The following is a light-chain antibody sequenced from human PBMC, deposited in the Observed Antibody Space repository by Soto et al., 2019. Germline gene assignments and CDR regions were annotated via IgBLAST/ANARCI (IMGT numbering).Light chain of an antibody. CDR1: SSDVGGYNF. V-gene: IGLV2-11*01. J-gene: IGLJ2*01. CDR3: SSYEVNYTFV. Sequence: QSALTQPRSESGSPGQSVTISCTGTSSDVGGYNFVSWYQHHPGKAPKLVIYDVSKRPSGVPDRFSGSKSGSTASLTISGLQAEDEADYYCSSYEVNYTFVFGGGTPLTVL. CDR2: DVS.